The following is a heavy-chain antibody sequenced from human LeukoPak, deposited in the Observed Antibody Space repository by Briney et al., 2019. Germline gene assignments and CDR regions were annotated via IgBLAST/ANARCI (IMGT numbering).Heavy chain of an antibody. Sequence: GGSLRLSCGASGFTFSSYSMNWLRRAPGKGREWVSSISSRSSYIYYADSVKGRFTTSRDNAKNSLYLQMNSLRAEDTAVYYCARESSGGTYHDAFDIWGQGTMVTVSS. CDR3: ARESSGGTYHDAFDI. D-gene: IGHD6-19*01. V-gene: IGHV3-21*01. J-gene: IGHJ3*02. CDR2: ISSRSSYI. CDR1: GFTFSSYS.